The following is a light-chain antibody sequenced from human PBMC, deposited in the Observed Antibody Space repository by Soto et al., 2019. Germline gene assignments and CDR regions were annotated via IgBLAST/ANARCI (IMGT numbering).Light chain of an antibody. J-gene: IGKJ1*01. V-gene: IGKV1D-13*01. CDR3: QQFNNYPRT. CDR1: QGISSA. Sequence: AIQLTQSPSSLSASVGDRVTITCRASQGISSALAWYQQKPGKAPKLLIYDASSLESGVPSRFSGSRSGTDFTLTISSLQPEDFATYYCQQFNNYPRTFGQGAKVEIK. CDR2: DAS.